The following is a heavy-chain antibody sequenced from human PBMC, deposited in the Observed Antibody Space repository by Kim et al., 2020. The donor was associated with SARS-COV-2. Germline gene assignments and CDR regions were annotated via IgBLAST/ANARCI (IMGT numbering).Heavy chain of an antibody. Sequence: ASVKVSCKASGYTFTTYAMQWVRQAPGQGLEWLGWINPTRGNTKYSETFQGRITLTRDTSARTAYMQLSSLRPEDTAVYYCARSVAIMPPGMDVWGQGTTVTVS. CDR1: GYTFTTYA. CDR2: INPTRGNT. D-gene: IGHD2-21*01. V-gene: IGHV1-3*01. CDR3: ARSVAIMPPGMDV. J-gene: IGHJ6*02.